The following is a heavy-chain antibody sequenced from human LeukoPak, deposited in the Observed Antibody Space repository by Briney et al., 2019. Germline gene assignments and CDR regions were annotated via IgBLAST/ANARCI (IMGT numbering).Heavy chain of an antibody. D-gene: IGHD3-9*01. Sequence: PSETLSLTCTVSGYSISSGYYWGWIRQPPGKGLEWIGSIYHSGSTYYNPSLKSRVTISVDTSKNQFSLKLNSVTAADTAVYYCARVPGFELRFCDWYYYFDYWGQGTLVTVSS. J-gene: IGHJ4*02. V-gene: IGHV4-38-2*02. CDR2: IYHSGST. CDR3: ARVPGFELRFCDWYYYFDY. CDR1: GYSISSGYY.